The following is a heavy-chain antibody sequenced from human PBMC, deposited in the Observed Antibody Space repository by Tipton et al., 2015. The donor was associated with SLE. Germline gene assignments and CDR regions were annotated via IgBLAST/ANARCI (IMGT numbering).Heavy chain of an antibody. J-gene: IGHJ4*02. V-gene: IGHV4-34*01. CDR2: INHGGGT. CDR1: GGSVSAFY. D-gene: IGHD1-26*01. Sequence: TLSLTCAVSGGSVSAFYWSWIRQTPGKGLEWIGEINHGGGTTYNPSLQSRVTISLDTSNNQFSLRLTSVTAADTAVYYCARELSWELNYFDSWGQGTLVTVSS. CDR3: ARELSWELNYFDS.